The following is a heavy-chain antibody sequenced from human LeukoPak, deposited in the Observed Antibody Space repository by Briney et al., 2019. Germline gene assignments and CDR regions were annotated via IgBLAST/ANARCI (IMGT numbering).Heavy chain of an antibody. CDR1: GFTFGDYA. Sequence: QPGRSLRLSCTASGFTFGDYAMNWFRQAPGKGLEWVGFIRSKDYGGTTEYAASVKGRFTISRDDSKSIAYPQMNSLKTEDTAVYFCTRGASSYYDFWSGYVFDYWGQGTLVTVSS. CDR3: TRGASSYYDFWSGYVFDY. CDR2: IRSKDYGGTT. D-gene: IGHD3-3*01. V-gene: IGHV3-49*03. J-gene: IGHJ4*02.